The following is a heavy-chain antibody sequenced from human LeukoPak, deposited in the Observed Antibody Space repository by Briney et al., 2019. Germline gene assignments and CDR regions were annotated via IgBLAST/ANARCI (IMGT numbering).Heavy chain of an antibody. J-gene: IGHJ6*03. V-gene: IGHV4-39*01. CDR2: IYYSGST. CDR3: ARQLYCTNGVCYSDYYYYYMDV. CDR1: GGSISSSSYY. Sequence: TTSETLSLTCTVSGGSISSSSYYWGWIRQPPGKGLEWIGSIYYSGSTYYNPSLKSRVTISVDTSKNQFSLKLSSVTAADTAVYYCARQLYCTNGVCYSDYYYYYMDVWGKGTTVTVSS. D-gene: IGHD2-8*01.